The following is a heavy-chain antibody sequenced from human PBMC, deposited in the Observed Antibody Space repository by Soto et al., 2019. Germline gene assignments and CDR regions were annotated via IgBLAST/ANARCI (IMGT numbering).Heavy chain of an antibody. Sequence: ASVKVSCKASGYTFTSYGISWVRQAPGQGLEWMGWISAYNGNTNYAQKLQGRVTMTTDTSTSTAYMELRSLRSDDTAVYYCARVASFGVAPYYYYYMDVWGKGTTVTVS. CDR1: GYTFTSYG. CDR2: ISAYNGNT. V-gene: IGHV1-18*01. J-gene: IGHJ6*03. CDR3: ARVASFGVAPYYYYYMDV. D-gene: IGHD3-3*01.